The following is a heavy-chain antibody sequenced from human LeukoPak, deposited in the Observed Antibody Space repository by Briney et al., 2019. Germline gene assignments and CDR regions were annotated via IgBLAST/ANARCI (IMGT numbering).Heavy chain of an antibody. CDR3: ATEYVRTHYFDW. J-gene: IGHJ4*02. V-gene: IGHV1-46*02. CDR1: GHNLNTYH. D-gene: IGHD3-16*01. Sequence: ASVRVSCTASGHNLNTYHMHWVRQAPGQGLEWMGIITSTGTTTICAQKFQGRVTMTRDTSTSTVYMDLSSLRSDDTAVYYCATEYVRTHYFDWWGQGTLVTVSS. CDR2: ITSTGTTT.